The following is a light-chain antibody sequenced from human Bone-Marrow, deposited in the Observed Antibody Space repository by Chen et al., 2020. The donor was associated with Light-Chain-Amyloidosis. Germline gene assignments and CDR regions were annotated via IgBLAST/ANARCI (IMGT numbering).Light chain of an antibody. Sequence: SYELTQPPSVSVSPGLSARTTCSGVALPTKYAYSYQQKPGQAPVLVIHRDTERPSGISERFSGSSSGTTATLTISGVQAEDEADYHCQSADSSGAYEVIFGGGTKLTVL. CDR2: RDT. CDR1: ALPTKY. V-gene: IGLV3-25*03. J-gene: IGLJ2*01. CDR3: QSADSSGAYEVI.